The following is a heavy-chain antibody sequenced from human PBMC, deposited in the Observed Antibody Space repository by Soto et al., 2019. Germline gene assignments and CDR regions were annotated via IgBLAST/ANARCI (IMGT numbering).Heavy chain of an antibody. V-gene: IGHV3-30*18. CDR2: ISHDGRNK. CDR1: GFIFSNYA. J-gene: IGHJ3*01. D-gene: IGHD2-2*01. Sequence: QVQLVESGGGVVQPGKSVRLSCAASGFIFSNYAMHWVRQAPGKGLEWVADISHDGRNKYHADSVGGRFTISRDNSKNTLYMQKDSLTAEDTALYYCAKVPDTILGLAVAHDAFAFWGQGTTVTVSS. CDR3: AKVPDTILGLAVAHDAFAF.